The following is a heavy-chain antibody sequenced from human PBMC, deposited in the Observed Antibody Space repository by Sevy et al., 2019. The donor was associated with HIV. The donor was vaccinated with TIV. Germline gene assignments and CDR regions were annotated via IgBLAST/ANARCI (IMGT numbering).Heavy chain of an antibody. CDR2: ISWNSGSI. J-gene: IGHJ6*02. CDR1: GFTFDDYA. CDR3: AKDITPRNYDILTGYYRRDYYYGMDV. Sequence: SLKISCAASGFTFDDYAMHWVRQAPGKGLEWVSGISWNSGSIGYADSVKGRFTISRDNAKNSLYLQMNSLRAEDTALYYCAKDITPRNYDILTGYYRRDYYYGMDVWGQRTTVTVSS. V-gene: IGHV3-9*01. D-gene: IGHD3-9*01.